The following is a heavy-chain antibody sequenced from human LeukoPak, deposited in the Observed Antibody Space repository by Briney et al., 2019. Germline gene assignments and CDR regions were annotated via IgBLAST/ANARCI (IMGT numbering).Heavy chain of an antibody. CDR1: GYSISSGYY. J-gene: IGHJ4*02. CDR2: IYHTGNT. CDR3: SRRRGLLWFGESALDY. V-gene: IGHV4-38-2*02. D-gene: IGHD3-10*01. Sequence: SETLSLTCTVSGYSISSGYYWDWIRQPPGKGLEWIGSIYHTGNTYYNPSLKSRVTISVDTSKNQFSLKLSSVTAADTAVYYCSRRRGLLWFGESALDYWGQGTLVTVSS.